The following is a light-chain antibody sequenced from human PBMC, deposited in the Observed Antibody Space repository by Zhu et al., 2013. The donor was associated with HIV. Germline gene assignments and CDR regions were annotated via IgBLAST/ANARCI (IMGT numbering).Light chain of an antibody. CDR1: QSVSSN. J-gene: IGKJ2*01. CDR2: AAS. V-gene: IGKV3-15*01. Sequence: ILLTQSPGTLSLSPGERATLSCRASQSVSSNYLAWYQQKPGQAPRLLIYAASTRATGVPARFSGSGSGTEFTLTITSLQSEDSAVYYCQQYDNWPPYTFGQGTKLEIK. CDR3: QQYDNWPPYT.